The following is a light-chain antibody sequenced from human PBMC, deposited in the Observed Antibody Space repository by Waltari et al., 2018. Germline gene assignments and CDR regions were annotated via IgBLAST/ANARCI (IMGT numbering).Light chain of an antibody. J-gene: IGKJ4*01. Sequence: DIQMTQSPSSLSASVGDSVTITCRASQNSYKYFNWYQQKPGKAHKLLIYDASSLQSGVPSRFSGSGSGTDFTLTISSLQPEDFATYYCQESYSTLSLTFGGGTKVEIK. CDR3: QESYSTLSLT. CDR2: DAS. CDR1: QNSYKY. V-gene: IGKV1-39*01.